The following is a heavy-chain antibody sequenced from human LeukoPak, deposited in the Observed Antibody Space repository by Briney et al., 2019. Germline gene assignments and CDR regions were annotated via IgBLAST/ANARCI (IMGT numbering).Heavy chain of an antibody. CDR3: AKVYGPDSSGYYYDAFDI. Sequence: GGSLRLSCAASGFTFSSYAMSWVRQAPGKGLEWVSAISGSGGSTYYADSVKGRFTISRDNSKNTLYLQMNSLRAEDTAVYYCAKVYGPDSSGYYYDAFDIWGQGTMVTVSS. V-gene: IGHV3-23*01. D-gene: IGHD3-22*01. CDR1: GFTFSSYA. CDR2: ISGSGGST. J-gene: IGHJ3*02.